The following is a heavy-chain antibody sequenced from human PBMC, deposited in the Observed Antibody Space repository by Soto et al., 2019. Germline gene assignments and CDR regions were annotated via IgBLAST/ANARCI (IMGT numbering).Heavy chain of an antibody. CDR1: GFTFSDQY. CDR3: TRGYSGLSIYAFDI. Sequence: EVQLVESGGGLAQPGGSLRLSCVASGFTFSDQYIDWVRQAPGKGLEWVGRSANKLNSYTTEYAASVKGRFTISRDDSKNSLYLQMNSLKIVDTAVYSCTRGYSGLSIYAFDIWGQGTMVTVSS. CDR2: SANKLNSYTT. D-gene: IGHD3-3*02. V-gene: IGHV3-72*01. J-gene: IGHJ3*02.